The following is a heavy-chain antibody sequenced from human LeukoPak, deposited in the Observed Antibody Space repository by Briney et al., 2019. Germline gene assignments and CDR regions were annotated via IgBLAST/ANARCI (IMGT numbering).Heavy chain of an antibody. D-gene: IGHD3-10*01. CDR1: GGSISSNNYY. CDR3: ASSYITLLRGVIPHDASDI. V-gene: IGHV4-39*01. Sequence: SETLSLTCTVSGGSISSNNYYWGWIRQPPGKRLEWIGSIYYSGSTYYNPSLKSRVTISVDTSKNQFSLKLSSVTAADTAVYYCASSYITLLRGVIPHDASDIWGQGTMVTVSS. J-gene: IGHJ3*02. CDR2: IYYSGST.